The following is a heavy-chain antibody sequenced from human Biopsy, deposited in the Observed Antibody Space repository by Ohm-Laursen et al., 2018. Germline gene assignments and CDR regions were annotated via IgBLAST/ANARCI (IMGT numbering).Heavy chain of an antibody. V-gene: IGHV4-38-2*01. CDR3: ARVAGGYAYYYGMDV. CDR2: IYYDGIT. Sequence: SETLSLTCAVSGYSVTNDYYWGWIRQPPGKGLEWIGNIYYDGITYYNPSLKSRVAMSVDTSKNQFSLRLTSVTAADTAVNYCARVAGGYAYYYGMDVWGQGTTVIVSS. CDR1: GYSVTNDYY. D-gene: IGHD5-12*01. J-gene: IGHJ6*02.